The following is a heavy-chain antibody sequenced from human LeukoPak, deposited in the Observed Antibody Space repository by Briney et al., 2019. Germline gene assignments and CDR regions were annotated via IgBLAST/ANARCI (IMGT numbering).Heavy chain of an antibody. J-gene: IGHJ4*02. CDR3: ARGSPGVNDY. CDR1: GFTFSSYE. Sequence: GPLRLSCAASGFTFSSYEMNWVRQAPGKGLEWVSYISSSGSTIYYADSVKGRFTISRDNAKNSLYLQMNSLRAEDTAVYYCARGSPGVNDYWGQGTLVTVSS. CDR2: ISSSGSTI. V-gene: IGHV3-48*03. D-gene: IGHD2-21*01.